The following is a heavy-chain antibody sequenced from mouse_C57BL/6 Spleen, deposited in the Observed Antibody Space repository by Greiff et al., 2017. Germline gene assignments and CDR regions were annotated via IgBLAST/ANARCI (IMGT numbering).Heavy chain of an antibody. V-gene: IGHV1-69*01. J-gene: IGHJ2*01. CDR1: GYTFTSYS. CDR3: ARSVGYYHYFDY. D-gene: IGHD2-3*01. Sequence: QVQLQQSGAELVMPGASVKLSCKASGYTFTSYSMHWVKQRPGQGLEWIGEIDPSDSYTNYNQKFKGKATLTVDKSSSTAYMQLSSQTSEDSAVYYCARSVGYYHYFDYWGQGTTLTVSS. CDR2: IDPSDSYT.